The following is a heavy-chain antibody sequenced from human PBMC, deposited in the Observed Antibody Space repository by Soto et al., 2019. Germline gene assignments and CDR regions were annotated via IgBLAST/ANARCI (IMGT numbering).Heavy chain of an antibody. D-gene: IGHD2-8*02. Sequence: QVLLVQSGAEVKKPGASVQISCKASGYTFTTYDMHWVRQAPGQRLEWMGSINANNGNPKYSQRFQGRATFTRDTSATTGYMDLSSLISEDTAVYYCVVICGWWAFHYWGQGTLVTVSS. V-gene: IGHV1-3*01. CDR2: INANNGNP. CDR1: GYTFTTYD. J-gene: IGHJ4*02. CDR3: VVICGWWAFHY.